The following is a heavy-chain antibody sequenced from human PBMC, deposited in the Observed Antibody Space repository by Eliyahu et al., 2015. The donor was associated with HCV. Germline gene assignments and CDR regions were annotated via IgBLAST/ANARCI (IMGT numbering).Heavy chain of an antibody. CDR1: GGSIPTYY. D-gene: IGHD6-19*01. CDR3: ASGGGGIAVAGTGGWFDP. Sequence: QVQLQESGPGLVKPSETLSLTCTVSGGSIPTYYWSWIRQPPGKGLEWIGYIYYSGSANYNPSXKSRVSISADTSKNQLSLKLSSVTAADTAXYYCASGGGGIAVAGTGGWFDPWGQGTLVTVSA. V-gene: IGHV4-59*01. J-gene: IGHJ5*02. CDR2: IYYSGSA.